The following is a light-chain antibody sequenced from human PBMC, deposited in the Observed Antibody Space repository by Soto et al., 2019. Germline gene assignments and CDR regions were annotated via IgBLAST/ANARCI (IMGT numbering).Light chain of an antibody. CDR1: QTIDSW. CDR3: QQYNSYSIT. CDR2: KAS. J-gene: IGKJ5*01. Sequence: DIQMTQSPSTLSASVGDRVTITCRASQTIDSWLAWYQQGPGKPPNLLIYKASTLASGVPSRFSGSGSETEFTLTISSLQPDDFATYYCQQYNSYSITFGQGTRLEIK. V-gene: IGKV1-5*03.